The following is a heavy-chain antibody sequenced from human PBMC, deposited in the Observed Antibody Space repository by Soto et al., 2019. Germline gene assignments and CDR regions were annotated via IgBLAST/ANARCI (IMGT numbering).Heavy chain of an antibody. J-gene: IGHJ5*02. CDR3: ARDIVHTRDKNWFDP. D-gene: IGHD5-12*01. Sequence: ASVKVSCKASGYTFNSYGITWVRQAPGQGLEWMGWISAYNGDTNYAQNFRGRVTMTTDTSTSTAYMELRSLRPDDTAMYYCARDIVHTRDKNWFDPWGQGTQVTVLL. CDR1: GYTFNSYG. V-gene: IGHV1-18*01. CDR2: ISAYNGDT.